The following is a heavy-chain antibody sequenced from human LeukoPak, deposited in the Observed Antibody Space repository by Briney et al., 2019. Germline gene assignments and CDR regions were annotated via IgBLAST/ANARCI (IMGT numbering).Heavy chain of an antibody. CDR2: VYHSGTT. D-gene: IGHD5-24*01. J-gene: IGHJ4*02. CDR3: ARGRGRDGDNLVS. Sequence: SETLSLTCAVSGGSITSYYWSWIQQVPGKGLEWIGYVYHSGTTNYNPSLKSRVTISVDTSKNHFSLRLTSVTAADTAVYYCARGRGRDGDNLVSWSQGTLVTVSS. CDR1: GGSITSYY. V-gene: IGHV4-59*01.